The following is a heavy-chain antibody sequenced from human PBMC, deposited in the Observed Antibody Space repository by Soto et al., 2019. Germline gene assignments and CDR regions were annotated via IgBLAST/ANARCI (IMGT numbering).Heavy chain of an antibody. CDR3: AREGGDYDILTGYYIGYYGMDV. J-gene: IGHJ6*02. CDR2: IYYSGST. V-gene: IGHV4-31*03. Sequence: PSETLSLTCTVSGGSISSGGYYWSWIHQHPGKGLEWIGYIYYSGSTYYNPSLKSRVTISVDTSKNQFSLKLSSVTAADTAVYYCAREGGDYDILTGYYIGYYGMDVWGQGTTVTVSS. CDR1: GGSISSGGYY. D-gene: IGHD3-9*01.